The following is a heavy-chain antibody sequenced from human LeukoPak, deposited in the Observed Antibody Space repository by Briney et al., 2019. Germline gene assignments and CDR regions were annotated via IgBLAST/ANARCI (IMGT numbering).Heavy chain of an antibody. D-gene: IGHD6-19*01. Sequence: PSETLSLTCAVYGGSFSGYYWSWIRQPPGKGLEWIGSIYYSGSTYYNPSLKSRVTISVDTSKNQFSLKLSSVTAADTAVYYCARTGEGLDFDYWGQGTLVTVSS. CDR2: IYYSGST. CDR1: GGSFSGYY. CDR3: ARTGEGLDFDY. V-gene: IGHV4-34*01. J-gene: IGHJ4*02.